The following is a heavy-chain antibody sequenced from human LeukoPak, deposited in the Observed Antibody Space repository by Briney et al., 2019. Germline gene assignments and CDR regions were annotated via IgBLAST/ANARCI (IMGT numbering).Heavy chain of an antibody. J-gene: IGHJ4*02. CDR3: ARPRITILESLFDY. Sequence: GGSLRLSCAASGFTFSSYAMHWVRQAPGKGLEWVAVISYDGSNKYYADSVKGRFTISRDNSKNTLYLQMNSLRAEDTAVYYCARPRITILESLFDYWGQGTLVTVSS. D-gene: IGHD3-3*01. CDR1: GFTFSSYA. CDR2: ISYDGSNK. V-gene: IGHV3-30-3*01.